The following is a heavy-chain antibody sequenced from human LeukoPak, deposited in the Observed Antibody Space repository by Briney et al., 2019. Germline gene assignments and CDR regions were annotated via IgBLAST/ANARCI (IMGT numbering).Heavy chain of an antibody. CDR3: AKGGTPDNSYNYFAP. Sequence: TGGSLRLSCAASGFIISGYAMSWVRQAPGKGLEWVSSISYSGDGTKYADSVKGRCTISREDSKNTLYLQMNSLRAEDTAVYYCAKGGTPDNSYNYFAPWGQGTLVTVSS. J-gene: IGHJ5*02. V-gene: IGHV3-23*01. CDR1: GFIISGYA. CDR2: ISYSGDGT. D-gene: IGHD1-1*01.